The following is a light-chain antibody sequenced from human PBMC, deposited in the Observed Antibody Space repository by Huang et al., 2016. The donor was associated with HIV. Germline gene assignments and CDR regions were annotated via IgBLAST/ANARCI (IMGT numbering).Light chain of an antibody. J-gene: IGKJ1*01. CDR3: LQYYSVPQT. V-gene: IGKV4-1*01. CDR2: WAT. Sequence: DIVMTQSPDSLAVSPGESATINCKSSQTGLYSLNKKNYVAWFWQKPGRPPKVLIYWATKREPRVPDRFSGNGSGTDFALTINNLQAEGVAVYFCLQYYSVPQTFGHGTKVEIK. CDR1: QTGLYSLNKKNY.